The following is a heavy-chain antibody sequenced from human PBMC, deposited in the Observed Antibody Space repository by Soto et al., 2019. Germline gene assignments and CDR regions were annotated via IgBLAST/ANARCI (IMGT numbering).Heavy chain of an antibody. Sequence: EVQLLESGGGLVQPGGSLRLSCVASGFTFSYYTMSWVRQAPGKGLEWVSGISNSGDTIYYADSVKGRFTISRDNFKNTLYLQMNSLRADDTAVYYCADSVPAPTHYDDYDMDVWGQGTTVTVSS. CDR3: ADSVPAPTHYDDYDMDV. CDR2: ISNSGDTI. V-gene: IGHV3-23*01. D-gene: IGHD2-2*01. J-gene: IGHJ6*02. CDR1: GFTFSYYT.